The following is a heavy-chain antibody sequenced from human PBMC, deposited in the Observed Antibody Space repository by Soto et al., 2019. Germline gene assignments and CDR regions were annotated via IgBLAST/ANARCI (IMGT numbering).Heavy chain of an antibody. V-gene: IGHV3-30-3*01. J-gene: IGHJ5*02. CDR2: ISYDGSNK. D-gene: IGHD2-21*01. CDR1: GFTFSSYA. CDR3: ARESYCKEGNWFDP. Sequence: QVQLVESGGGVVQPGRSLRLSCAASGFTFSSYAMHWVRQAPGKGLEWVAVISYDGSNKYYADSVKGRFTISRDNSKNTLYLQMNSLRAEDTAVYYCARESYCKEGNWFDPWGQGTLVTVSS.